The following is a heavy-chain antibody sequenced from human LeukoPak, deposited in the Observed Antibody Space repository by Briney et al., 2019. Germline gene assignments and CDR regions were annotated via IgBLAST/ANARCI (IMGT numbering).Heavy chain of an antibody. J-gene: IGHJ6*03. CDR3: ARGLPCSSWYFCYMDV. Sequence: SETLSLTCTVSGGSISSYYWSWIRQPPGKGLEWIGYIYYSGSTNYNPSLKSRVTISVDTSKNQFSLKLSSVTAADTAVYYCARGLPCSSWYFCYMDVWGKGTTVTVSS. CDR1: GGSISSYY. D-gene: IGHD6-13*01. V-gene: IGHV4-59*01. CDR2: IYYSGST.